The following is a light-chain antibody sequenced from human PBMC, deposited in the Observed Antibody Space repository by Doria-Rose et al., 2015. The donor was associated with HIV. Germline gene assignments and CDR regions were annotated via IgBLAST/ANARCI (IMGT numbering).Light chain of an antibody. J-gene: IGKJ1*01. CDR1: QNFSSTY. V-gene: IGKV3-20*01. Sequence: EIVLTQSPGTLSLSPGGRATLSCRASQNFSSTYLAWYQQKPGQAPSLLIYDGSTRATGIPDRFSASGSGTDFTLTINRLEPEDFALYYCHQYGTSWTFGQGTKVEI. CDR3: HQYGTSWT. CDR2: DGS.